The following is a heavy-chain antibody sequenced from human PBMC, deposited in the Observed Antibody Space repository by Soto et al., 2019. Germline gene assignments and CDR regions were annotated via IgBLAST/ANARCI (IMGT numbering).Heavy chain of an antibody. D-gene: IGHD2-15*01. CDR1: GGSISSYY. Sequence: SETLSLTCSVSGGSISSYYWSWIRQPPGKGLEWIGYIYYSGSTNYNPSLKSRVTVSIDTSKKQFSLKLSSVTAADTAVYYCARGAYIVDTPHYFDYWGQGTLVTVSS. J-gene: IGHJ4*02. CDR2: IYYSGST. CDR3: ARGAYIVDTPHYFDY. V-gene: IGHV4-59*01.